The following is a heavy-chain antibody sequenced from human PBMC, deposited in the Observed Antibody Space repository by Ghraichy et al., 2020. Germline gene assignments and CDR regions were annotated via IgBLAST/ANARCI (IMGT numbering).Heavy chain of an antibody. CDR3: ASGFGYYYYAMDV. V-gene: IGHV3-33*01. CDR2: IWFDGTNK. D-gene: IGHD3-10*01. Sequence: LSLTCAASGFSFSTNGMHWVRQAPGKGLEWVAVIWFDGTNKDYADSVKGRFTISRDNSKDTLYLQMNSLRAEDTAVYYCASGFGYYYYAMDVWGQGTTVTVS. J-gene: IGHJ6*02. CDR1: GFSFSTNG.